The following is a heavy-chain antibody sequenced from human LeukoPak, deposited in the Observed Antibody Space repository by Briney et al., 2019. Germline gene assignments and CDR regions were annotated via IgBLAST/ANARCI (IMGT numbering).Heavy chain of an antibody. D-gene: IGHD3-22*01. Sequence: HLGGSLRLSCAASGFTFSSYAMHWVRQAPGKGLEWVAVISYDGSNKYHADSVKGRFTISRDNSKNTLYLQMNSLRAEDTAVYYCARAAWDYYDSSGYYYDYWGQGTLVTVSS. CDR1: GFTFSSYA. J-gene: IGHJ4*02. V-gene: IGHV3-30-3*01. CDR3: ARAAWDYYDSSGYYYDY. CDR2: ISYDGSNK.